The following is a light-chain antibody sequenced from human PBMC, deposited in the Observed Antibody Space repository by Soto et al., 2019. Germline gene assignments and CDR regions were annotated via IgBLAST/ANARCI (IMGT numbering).Light chain of an antibody. CDR1: QSISSY. Sequence: EIVMTQSPATLSVSPGERATLSCRARQSISSYLAWYQQKPGQAPRLLIYDASNRATGIPARFSGSGSGTDFTLTISSLESEDFAVYYCQQRSNFITFGQGTRLEI. CDR2: DAS. J-gene: IGKJ5*01. CDR3: QQRSNFIT. V-gene: IGKV3-11*01.